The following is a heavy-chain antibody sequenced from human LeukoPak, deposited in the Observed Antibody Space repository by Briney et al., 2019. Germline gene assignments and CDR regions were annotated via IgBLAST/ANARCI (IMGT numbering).Heavy chain of an antibody. V-gene: IGHV3-23*01. Sequence: GGSLRLSCAASGFTFSSFSMAWVRQAPGKGPEWVSTISRNGDATYYADSMKGRFTISRDNSWDTQYLQMSSLRVDDTALYSCARGSPGSWFFFDYWGQGTLVTASS. CDR1: GFTFSSFS. CDR3: ARGSPGSWFFFDY. D-gene: IGHD6-13*01. J-gene: IGHJ4*02. CDR2: ISRNGDAT.